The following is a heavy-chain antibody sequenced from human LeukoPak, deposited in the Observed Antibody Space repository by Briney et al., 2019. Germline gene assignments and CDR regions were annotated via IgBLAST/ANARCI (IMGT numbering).Heavy chain of an antibody. CDR1: GFTFSSYG. CDR3: AKDTIAAAGTRWFDP. CDR2: IRYDGSNK. J-gene: IGHJ5*02. Sequence: GGSLRLSCAASGFTFSSYGMHWVRQAPGKGLEWVAFIRYDGSNKHYADSVKGRFTISRDNSKNTLYLQMNSLRAEDTAVYYCAKDTIAAAGTRWFDPWGQGTLVTVSS. V-gene: IGHV3-30*02. D-gene: IGHD6-13*01.